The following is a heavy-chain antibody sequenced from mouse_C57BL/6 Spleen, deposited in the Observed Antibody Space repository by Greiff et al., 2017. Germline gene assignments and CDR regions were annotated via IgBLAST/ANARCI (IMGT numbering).Heavy chain of an antibody. D-gene: IGHD1-1*01. Sequence: VQLQQPGAELVMPGASVKLSCKASGYTFTSYWMHWVKQRPGQGLEWIGEIDPSDSYTNYNQKFKGKSTLTVDKSSSTAYMQLSSLTSEDSAVYYCARGGGRSPYYAMDYWGQGTSVTVSS. J-gene: IGHJ4*01. CDR1: GYTFTSYW. CDR2: IDPSDSYT. CDR3: ARGGGRSPYYAMDY. V-gene: IGHV1-69*01.